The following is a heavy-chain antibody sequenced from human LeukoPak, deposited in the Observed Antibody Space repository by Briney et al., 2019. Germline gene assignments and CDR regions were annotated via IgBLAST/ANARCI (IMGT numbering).Heavy chain of an antibody. V-gene: IGHV4-59*01. D-gene: IGHD5-24*01. CDR3: ARETPARMATSGALDY. Sequence: PSETLSLTCTVSGGSISSYYWSWIRQPPGKGLEWIGYIYYSGSTNYNPSLRSRVTISVDTSKNQFSLKLSSVTAADTAVYYCARETPARMATSGALDYWGQGTLVTVSS. J-gene: IGHJ4*02. CDR2: IYYSGST. CDR1: GGSISSYY.